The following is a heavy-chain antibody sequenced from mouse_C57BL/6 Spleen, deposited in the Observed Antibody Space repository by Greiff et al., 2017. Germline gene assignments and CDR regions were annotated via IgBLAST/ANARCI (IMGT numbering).Heavy chain of an antibody. J-gene: IGHJ3*01. CDR2: ISGGGGNT. Sequence: EVKLMESGGGLVKPGGSLKLSCAASGFTFSSYTMSWVRQTPEKRLEWVATISGGGGNTYYPDSVKGRFTISRDNAKNTLYLQMSSLRSEDTALYYCARHRYYGSSYVKFAYWGQGTLVTVSA. CDR3: ARHRYYGSSYVKFAY. D-gene: IGHD1-1*01. CDR1: GFTFSSYT. V-gene: IGHV5-9*01.